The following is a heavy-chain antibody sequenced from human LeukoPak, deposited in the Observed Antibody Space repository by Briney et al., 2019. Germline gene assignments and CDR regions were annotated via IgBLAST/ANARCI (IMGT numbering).Heavy chain of an antibody. CDR2: IYYSGTT. CDR1: GGSISSDGYY. V-gene: IGHV4-31*03. J-gene: IGHJ3*02. Sequence: SETLSLTCSVSGGSISSDGYYWSWIRQLPGKGLEWTGYIYYSGTTYYNPSLESRVTMSVDTSKNLFSLKLSSVTAADTAVYYYARYRDSGGRLAFDIWGQGTMVIVSS. D-gene: IGHD2-15*01. CDR3: ARYRDSGGRLAFDI.